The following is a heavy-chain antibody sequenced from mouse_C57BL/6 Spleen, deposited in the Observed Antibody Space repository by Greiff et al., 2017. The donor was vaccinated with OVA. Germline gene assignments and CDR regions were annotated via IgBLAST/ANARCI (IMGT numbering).Heavy chain of an antibody. V-gene: IGHV1-18*01. D-gene: IGHD1-1*01. Sequence: EVQLQQSGPELVKPGASVKIPCKASGYTFTDYNMDWVKQSHGKSLEWIGDINPNNGGTIYNQKFKGKATLTVDKSSSTAYMELRSLTSEDTAVYYCARRPSITTVVAPYAMDYWGQGTSVTVSS. CDR3: ARRPSITTVVAPYAMDY. CDR1: GYTFTDYN. CDR2: INPNNGGT. J-gene: IGHJ4*01.